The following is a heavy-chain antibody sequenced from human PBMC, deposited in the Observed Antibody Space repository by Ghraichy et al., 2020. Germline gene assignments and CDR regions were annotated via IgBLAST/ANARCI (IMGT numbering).Heavy chain of an antibody. V-gene: IGHV4-39*02. Sequence: SLTCTFSGGSISISFYSWGWIRQPPGKGLEWIGNIYYSGSTYYSPSLKSRVTISVDTSKNHFSLKLSSVTAADTAVYYCASWRDNWFDPWGQGTLVTVSS. J-gene: IGHJ5*02. CDR1: GGSISISFYS. CDR3: ASWRDNWFDP. CDR2: IYYSGST.